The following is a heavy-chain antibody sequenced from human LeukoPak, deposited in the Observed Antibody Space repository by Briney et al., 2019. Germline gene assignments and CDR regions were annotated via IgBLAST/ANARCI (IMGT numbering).Heavy chain of an antibody. J-gene: IGHJ4*02. CDR1: GGSISSSSYY. V-gene: IGHV4-39*01. CDR3: ARRGQADDY. CDR2: IYYSGST. Sequence: PSETLSLTCTVSGGSISSSSYYWGWIRQPPGKGLEWIGSIYYSGSTYYNPSLKSRVTISVDTSKNQFSLKLSSVTAADTAVYYCARRGQADDYWGQGTLVTVSS.